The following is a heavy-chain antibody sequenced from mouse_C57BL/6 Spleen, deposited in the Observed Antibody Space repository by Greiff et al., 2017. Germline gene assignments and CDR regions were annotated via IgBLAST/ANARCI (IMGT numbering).Heavy chain of an antibody. CDR3: ATITTVVEYYAMDY. V-gene: IGHV1-55*01. CDR2: IYPGSGST. D-gene: IGHD1-1*01. J-gene: IGHJ4*01. Sequence: QVQLQQPGAELVKPGASVKMSCKASGYTFTSYWITWVKQRPGQGLEWIGDIYPGSGSTNYNEKFKSKATLTVDTSSSTAYMQLSRLTSEDSAVYYCATITTVVEYYAMDYWGQGTSVTVSS. CDR1: GYTFTSYW.